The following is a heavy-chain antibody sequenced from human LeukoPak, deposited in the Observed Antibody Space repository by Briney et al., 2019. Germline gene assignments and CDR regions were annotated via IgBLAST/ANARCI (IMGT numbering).Heavy chain of an antibody. CDR1: GFTFSSYA. CDR3: ARDPVPATARHFDY. CDR2: TSSDGNIK. D-gene: IGHD1-1*01. J-gene: IGHJ4*02. V-gene: IGHV3-30-3*01. Sequence: GGSLRLSCAASGFTFSSYAMHWVRQAPGKGLEWVAVTSSDGNIKYYADSVKGRFTISGDNSKNTLYLQMNSLRGEDTGVYYCARDPVPATARHFDYWGQGTLVTVSS.